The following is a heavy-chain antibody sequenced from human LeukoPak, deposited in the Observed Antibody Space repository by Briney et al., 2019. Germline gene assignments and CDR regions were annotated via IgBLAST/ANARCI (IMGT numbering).Heavy chain of an antibody. J-gene: IGHJ4*02. CDR2: IYSGGST. V-gene: IGHV3-53*01. CDR1: GFTVSDNY. Sequence: GGSLRLSCATSGFTVSDNYLSWVRQAPGKGLEWVSVIYSGGSTYYADSVKGRFTISRDNSKNTLYLQMNSLRAEDTAVYYCASLDIGYSYGYSPVYWGQGTLVTVSS. CDR3: ASLDIGYSYGYSPVY. D-gene: IGHD5-18*01.